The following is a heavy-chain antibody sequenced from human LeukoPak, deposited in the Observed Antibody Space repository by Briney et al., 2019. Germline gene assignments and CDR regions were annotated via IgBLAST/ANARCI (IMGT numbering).Heavy chain of an antibody. D-gene: IGHD6-19*01. J-gene: IGHJ2*01. V-gene: IGHV1-69*05. Sequence: SVKVSCKACGGTFSSYAISWVRQAPGQGLEWMGGIIPIFGTANYAQKFQGRVTITTDESTSTAYMELSSLRSEDTAVYYCASPTTYTGEIAVAAPWYFDLWGRGTLVTVSS. CDR2: IIPIFGTA. CDR1: GGTFSSYA. CDR3: ASPTTYTGEIAVAAPWYFDL.